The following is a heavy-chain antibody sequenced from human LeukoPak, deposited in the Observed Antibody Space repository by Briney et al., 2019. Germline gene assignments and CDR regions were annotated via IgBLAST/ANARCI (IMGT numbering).Heavy chain of an antibody. CDR2: ISSSSSTI. CDR1: GLTFSSYS. V-gene: IGHV3-48*01. J-gene: IGHJ4*02. CDR3: ARLEVTTHDY. Sequence: PGGSLRLSCAASGLTFSSYSMNWVRQAPGKGLEWVSYISSSSSTIYYADSVKGRFTISRDNAKNSLYLQMNSLRAEDTAVYYCARLEVTTHDYWGQGTLVTVSS. D-gene: IGHD3-22*01.